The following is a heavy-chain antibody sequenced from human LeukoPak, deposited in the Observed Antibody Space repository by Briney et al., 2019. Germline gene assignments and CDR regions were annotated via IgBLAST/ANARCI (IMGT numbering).Heavy chain of an antibody. J-gene: IGHJ4*02. D-gene: IGHD3-10*01. CDR1: GYTLTELF. Sequence: ASVTVSCKVSGYTLTELFIHWVRLAPARGLEWMGGFDPEDGETIYAQKFQGRVSMTEDTSTDTANMELSSLRSEDTAVYYCASGGTYYYGNTSYHTFDYWGQGTLLTVSS. CDR2: FDPEDGET. CDR3: ASGGTYYYGNTSYHTFDY. V-gene: IGHV1-24*01.